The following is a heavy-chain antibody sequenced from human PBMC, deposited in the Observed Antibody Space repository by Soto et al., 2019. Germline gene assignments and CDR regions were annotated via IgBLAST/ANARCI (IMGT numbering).Heavy chain of an antibody. CDR2: IYYGGST. J-gene: IGHJ4*02. D-gene: IGHD3-16*01. V-gene: IGHV4-59*01. Sequence: PSETLSLTCTFSVGSISSYYWSWIRQPPGKGLEWIGYIYYGGSTDYNPSLKSRVTISVDSSKNQFSLKVRSVTAADTAVYYCARDWGGRKFDYWGQGALVTVSS. CDR1: VGSISSYY. CDR3: ARDWGGRKFDY.